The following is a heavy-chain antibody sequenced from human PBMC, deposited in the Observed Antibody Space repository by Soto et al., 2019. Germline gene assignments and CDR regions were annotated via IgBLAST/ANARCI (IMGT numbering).Heavy chain of an antibody. CDR1: GFTFSNVW. CDR2: IKRKTDGETR. D-gene: IGHD3-3*01. CDR3: TTYYDFWSGYAALDY. Sequence: EVQLVESGGGLVKPGGSLRLSCAASGFTFSNVWMSWVRQAPGKGLEWIGRIKRKTDGETRDYASPVKGRFTISRDDSKNTLYLQMNSLKSEDTAVYYCTTYYDFWSGYAALDYWGQGTLVTVSS. J-gene: IGHJ4*02. V-gene: IGHV3-15*01.